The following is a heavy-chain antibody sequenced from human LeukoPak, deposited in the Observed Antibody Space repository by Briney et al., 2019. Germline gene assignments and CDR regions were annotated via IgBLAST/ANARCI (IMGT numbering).Heavy chain of an antibody. Sequence: SKTLSLTRTVSGGSMSNYYGSWIRQPPGKGLEWIAYIYYTGSTYYNPSLKSRVTMSVGTSKNQFSLSLSSVTAADTAVYYCARHISGAATLDWGQGTLVTVSS. CDR2: IYYTGST. J-gene: IGHJ4*02. V-gene: IGHV4-59*08. CDR3: ARHISGAATLD. CDR1: GGSMSNYY. D-gene: IGHD3-3*02.